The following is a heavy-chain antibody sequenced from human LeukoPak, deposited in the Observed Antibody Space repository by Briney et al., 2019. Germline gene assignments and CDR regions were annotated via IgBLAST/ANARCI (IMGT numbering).Heavy chain of an antibody. CDR3: ARGLQYNDAFDI. Sequence: GGSLRLSCAASGFTFSNFNMNWVRQAPGKGLEWVSSIGFISGYIFYSDSAKGRFTISRDNAKNSLYPQMNSLRAEDTAVYYCARGLQYNDAFDIWGQGTMVTVSS. CDR2: IGFISGYI. J-gene: IGHJ3*02. D-gene: IGHD1-1*01. V-gene: IGHV3-21*01. CDR1: GFTFSNFN.